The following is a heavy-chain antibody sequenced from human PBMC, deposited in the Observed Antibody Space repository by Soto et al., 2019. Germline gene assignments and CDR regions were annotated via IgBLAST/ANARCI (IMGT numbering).Heavy chain of an antibody. CDR3: ASTRGNPYDYGDYEYYYYGMDV. D-gene: IGHD4-17*01. CDR1: GGSFSGYY. CDR2: INHSGST. V-gene: IGHV4-34*01. J-gene: IGHJ6*02. Sequence: SETLSLTCAVYGGSFSGYYWSWIRQPPGKGLEWIGEINHSGSTNYNPSLKSRVTISVDTSKNQFSLKLSSVTAADTAVYYCASTRGNPYDYGDYEYYYYGMDVWGQGTTVTVSS.